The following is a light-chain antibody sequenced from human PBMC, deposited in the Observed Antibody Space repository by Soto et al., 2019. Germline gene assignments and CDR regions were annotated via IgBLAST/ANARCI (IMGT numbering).Light chain of an antibody. V-gene: IGLV3-21*02. Sequence: SYELTQPHSVSVATGQTARIPCGGDNIGIRSVHWYQQKPGQAPVVVVYDDNDRPSGIPERFSGSNSGNTATLTINRVEAGDEADYYCQVWDSSSDNNVFGTGTKVTVL. CDR3: QVWDSSSDNNV. J-gene: IGLJ1*01. CDR2: DDN. CDR1: NIGIRS.